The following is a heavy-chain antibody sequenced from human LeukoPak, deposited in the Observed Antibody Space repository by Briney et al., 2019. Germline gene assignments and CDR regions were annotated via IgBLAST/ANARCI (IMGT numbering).Heavy chain of an antibody. D-gene: IGHD6-13*01. CDR2: IYHSGST. Sequence: PSETLSLTCAVSGYSISSGYYWGWIRQPPGKGLAWIGSIYHSGSTYYNPSLKSRVTISVDTSKNQFSLKLSSVTAADTAVYYCARVALRNIAAAANFDYWGQGTLVTVSS. J-gene: IGHJ4*02. V-gene: IGHV4-38-2*01. CDR1: GYSISSGYY. CDR3: ARVALRNIAAAANFDY.